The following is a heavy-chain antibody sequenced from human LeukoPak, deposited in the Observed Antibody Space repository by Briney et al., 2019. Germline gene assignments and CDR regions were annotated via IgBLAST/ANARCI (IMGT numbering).Heavy chain of an antibody. Sequence: SETLSLTCTVSGGSISSYFWRWLRQPPGKGLEWIGYIYYSGSTNYNPSLKSRVTISVETSKNEFSLKLRSVTAADTAVYYCARVTGYRIEDYLDYWGQGTLVTVSS. D-gene: IGHD6-13*01. CDR2: IYYSGST. V-gene: IGHV4-59*01. J-gene: IGHJ4*02. CDR1: GGSISSYF. CDR3: ARVTGYRIEDYLDY.